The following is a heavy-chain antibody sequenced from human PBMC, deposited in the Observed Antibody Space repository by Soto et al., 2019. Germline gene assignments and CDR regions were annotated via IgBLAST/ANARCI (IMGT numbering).Heavy chain of an antibody. D-gene: IGHD3-3*01. CDR3: AKDDDFWSGYPPTDY. V-gene: IGHV3-23*01. J-gene: IGHJ4*02. Sequence: GGSLRLSCAASGFTFSTYWLSWVRQAPGKGLEWVSAISGSGGSTYYADSVKGRFTISRDNSKNTLYLQMNSLRAEDTAVYYCAKDDDFWSGYPPTDYWGQGTLVTVSS. CDR2: ISGSGGST. CDR1: GFTFSTYW.